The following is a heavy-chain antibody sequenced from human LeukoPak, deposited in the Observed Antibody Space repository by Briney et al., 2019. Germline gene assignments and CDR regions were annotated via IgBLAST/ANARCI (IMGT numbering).Heavy chain of an antibody. J-gene: IGHJ4*02. V-gene: IGHV3-48*02. CDR2: IGYSVSTI. CDR3: ARDLAYGFDY. Sequence: GGSLRLSCAASGFTFSSYTMNWVRQAPGKGLEWVSYIGYSVSTIYYADSVKGRFTISRDNAKNSLYLQMNSLRDEDTAVYYCARDLAYGFDYWGQGTLDSVSS. CDR1: GFTFSSYT. D-gene: IGHD3-10*01.